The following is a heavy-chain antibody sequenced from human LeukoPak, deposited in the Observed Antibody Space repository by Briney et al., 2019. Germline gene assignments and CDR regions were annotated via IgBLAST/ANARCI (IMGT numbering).Heavy chain of an antibody. Sequence: GASVKVSCKASGYTFTGYYMHWVRQAPGQGLEWMGWINPNSGGTNYAQKFQGRVTMTRDTSISTAYMELSRLRSDDTAVYYCARTGVYDSSGSGLDYWGQGTLVTVSS. CDR1: GYTFTGYY. V-gene: IGHV1-2*02. J-gene: IGHJ4*02. CDR3: ARTGVYDSSGSGLDY. CDR2: INPNSGGT. D-gene: IGHD3-22*01.